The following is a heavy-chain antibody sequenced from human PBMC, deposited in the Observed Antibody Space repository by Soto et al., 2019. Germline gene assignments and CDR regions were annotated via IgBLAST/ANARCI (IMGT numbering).Heavy chain of an antibody. CDR1: GGTFSSYT. J-gene: IGHJ3*02. Sequence: QVQLVQSGAEVKKPGSSVKVSCKASGGTFSSYTISWVRQAPGQGLEWMGRIIPNLGIANYAQKFQGRVTITADKSTSTAYMELSSLRSEDTAVYYCARGYCSGGSCYGAFDIWGQGTMVTVSS. V-gene: IGHV1-69*02. CDR3: ARGYCSGGSCYGAFDI. CDR2: IIPNLGIA. D-gene: IGHD2-15*01.